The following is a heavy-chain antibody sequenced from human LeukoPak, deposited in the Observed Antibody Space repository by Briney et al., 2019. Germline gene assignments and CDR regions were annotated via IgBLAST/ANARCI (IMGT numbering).Heavy chain of an antibody. CDR1: GFTFSSYA. CDR2: ISYDGSNK. J-gene: IGHJ4*02. CDR3: ARDVDQAAAPPERFDY. Sequence: GRSLILSCAASGFTFSSYAMHWVRQAPGKGLEWVAVISYDGSNKYYADSVKGRFTISRDNSKNTLYLQMNSLRAEDTAVYYCARDVDQAAAPPERFDYWGQGTLVTVSS. D-gene: IGHD6-6*01. V-gene: IGHV3-30-3*01.